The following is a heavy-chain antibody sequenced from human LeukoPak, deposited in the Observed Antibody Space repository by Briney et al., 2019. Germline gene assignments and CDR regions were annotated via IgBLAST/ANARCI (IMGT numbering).Heavy chain of an antibody. V-gene: IGHV4-59*01. D-gene: IGHD7-27*01. CDR3: ARDRRTNWGPYYYYYGMDV. CDR2: IYYSGST. J-gene: IGHJ6*02. CDR1: GGSISSYY. Sequence: SETLSLTCTVSGGSISSYYWSWIRQPPGKGLEWIGYIYYSGSTNYNPSLKSRVTISVDTSKNQFSLKLSSVTAADTAVYYCARDRRTNWGPYYYYYGMDVWGQRTTVTVSS.